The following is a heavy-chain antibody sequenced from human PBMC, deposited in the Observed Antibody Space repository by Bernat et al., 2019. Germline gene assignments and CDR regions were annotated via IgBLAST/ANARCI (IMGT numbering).Heavy chain of an antibody. V-gene: IGHV1-3*01. Sequence: QVQLVQSGAEVKKSGTSVTVSCKASGYSFSTYAMHWVRQAPGQTLEWMGWINEVNGNSKYSEKFQGRLTIFRDTSASTAYMELSSLTSEDTAVYYCARDSPTGSGTYGMDVGGQGTTVIVSS. CDR2: INEVNGNS. CDR3: ARDSPTGSGTYGMDV. D-gene: IGHD3-10*01. CDR1: GYSFSTYA. J-gene: IGHJ6*02.